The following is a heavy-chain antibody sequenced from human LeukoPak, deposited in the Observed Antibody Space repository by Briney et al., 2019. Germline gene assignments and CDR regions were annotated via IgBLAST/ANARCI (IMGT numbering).Heavy chain of an antibody. Sequence: PGGSLRLSCAASGFTFSSYGMHWVRQAPGKGLEWVAVISYDGSNKYYADSVKGRFTISRDNSKNTLYLQMNSLRAEDTAVYYCAKGMLYSSGLEGYWGQGTLVTVSS. D-gene: IGHD6-19*01. CDR3: AKGMLYSSGLEGY. CDR2: ISYDGSNK. CDR1: GFTFSSYG. J-gene: IGHJ4*02. V-gene: IGHV3-30*18.